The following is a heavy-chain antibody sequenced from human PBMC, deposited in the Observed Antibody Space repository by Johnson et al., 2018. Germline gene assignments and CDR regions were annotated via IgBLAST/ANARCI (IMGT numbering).Heavy chain of an antibody. D-gene: IGHD6-13*01. CDR2: IIPIFGTA. J-gene: IGHJ6*02. V-gene: IGHV1-69*01. Sequence: QVQLVESGAEVKKXGSSXKVXCKASGGTFSSYAISWVRQAPGQGLEWMGGIIPIFGTANYAQTFQGRVTITADESTSTAYMELSSLRSEDTAVYYCAREVGAAAGSDYYYGMDVWGQGTTVTVS. CDR3: AREVGAAAGSDYYYGMDV. CDR1: GGTFSSYA.